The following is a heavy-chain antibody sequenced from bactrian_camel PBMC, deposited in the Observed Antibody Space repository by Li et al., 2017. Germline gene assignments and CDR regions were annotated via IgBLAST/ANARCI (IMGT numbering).Heavy chain of an antibody. CDR3: AANRGPYSSLYATAYVN. J-gene: IGHJ4*01. V-gene: IGHV3S53*01. D-gene: IGHD4*01. CDR1: GYAYSSYC. Sequence: HVQLVESGGGSVQAGGSLRLSCAASGYAYSSYCMGWFRQAPGKEREGVAAIDSDGSTSYADSVKGRFTISQDKAKDTVYLQMSSLKPDDTGIYYCAANRGPYSSLYATAYVNWGQGTQVTVS. CDR2: IDSDGST.